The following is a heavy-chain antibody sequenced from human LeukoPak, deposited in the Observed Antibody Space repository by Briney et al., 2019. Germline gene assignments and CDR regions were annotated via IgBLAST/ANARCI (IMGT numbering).Heavy chain of an antibody. Sequence: GASVKVSCKASGYTFTSYGISWVRQAPGQGLEWMGWISAYNGNTNYAQKLQGRVTMTTDTSTSTAYMELRSLRSGDTAVYYCARVGRDIVVVPAAIRTYYFDYWGQGTLVTVSS. CDR2: ISAYNGNT. V-gene: IGHV1-18*01. D-gene: IGHD2-2*02. J-gene: IGHJ4*02. CDR1: GYTFTSYG. CDR3: ARVGRDIVVVPAAIRTYYFDY.